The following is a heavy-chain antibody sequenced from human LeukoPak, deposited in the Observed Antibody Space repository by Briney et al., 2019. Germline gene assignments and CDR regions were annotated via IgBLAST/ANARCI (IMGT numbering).Heavy chain of an antibody. CDR2: ISSSSSYT. V-gene: IGHV3-11*05. Sequence: PGGSLSLFCAASGFTFSDYYMSWIRQAPGKGLEWVSYISSSSSYTNYADSVKGRFTISRDNAKNSLYLQMNSLRAEDTAVYYCARDVEHYYDSSGYLYWGQGTLVTVSS. CDR1: GFTFSDYY. D-gene: IGHD3-22*01. J-gene: IGHJ4*02. CDR3: ARDVEHYYDSSGYLY.